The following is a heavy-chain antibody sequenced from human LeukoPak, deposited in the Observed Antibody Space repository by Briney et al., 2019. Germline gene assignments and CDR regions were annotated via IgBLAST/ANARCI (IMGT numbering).Heavy chain of an antibody. CDR3: ARGGYSGYDDFDY. V-gene: IGHV6-1*01. CDR1: GDSVSSNSAA. Sequence: SQTLSLTCAISGDSVSSNSAAWSWIRQSPSRGLEWLGRTYCRSKWYNDFAVSVKSRITLNPDTSKNQFSLQLNSVTPEDTAVYYCARGGYSGYDDFDYWGQGTLVTVSS. CDR2: TYCRSKWYN. J-gene: IGHJ4*02. D-gene: IGHD5-12*01.